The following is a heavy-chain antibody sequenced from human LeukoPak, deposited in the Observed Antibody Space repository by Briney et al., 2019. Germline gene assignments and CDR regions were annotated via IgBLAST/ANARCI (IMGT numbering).Heavy chain of an antibody. V-gene: IGHV4-4*07. CDR1: GGSLSSYY. D-gene: IGHD3-3*01. J-gene: IGHJ5*02. CDR3: ARDQGITIFGVWFDP. CDR2: IYTSGST. Sequence: SETLSLTCTVSGGSLSSYYRRSIRQPARTGLELIGRIYTSGSTNYNPSLKSRVTMSVDTSKNQFSLKLSSVTAADTAVYYCARDQGITIFGVWFDPWGQGTLVTVSS.